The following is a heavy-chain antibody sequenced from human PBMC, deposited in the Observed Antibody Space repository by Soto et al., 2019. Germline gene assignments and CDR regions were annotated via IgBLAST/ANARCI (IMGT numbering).Heavy chain of an antibody. CDR3: ANDMGGRSGYCSGGICSLDY. J-gene: IGHJ4*02. Sequence: EVQLVESGGGLVQPGRSLRLSCAASGFTFDDYAIHWVRQAPGKGLEWVSSISRHGDTRGYADSVKGRCTISRDNAKNSLYLEVNSLRSEVRALYYCANDMGGRSGYCSGGICSLDYWGQGTLVTVSS. V-gene: IGHV3-9*01. CDR2: ISRHGDTR. CDR1: GFTFDDYA. D-gene: IGHD2-15*01.